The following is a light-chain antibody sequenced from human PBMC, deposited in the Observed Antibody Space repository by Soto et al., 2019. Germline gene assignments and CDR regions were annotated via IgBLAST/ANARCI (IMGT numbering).Light chain of an antibody. CDR2: DAS. Sequence: DIQMTQSPSTLSASVGDRVTITCRASQSISNWLAWYQQRPGEAPKLLMYDASTLENWVSSRFSGSGSGTELTLTSSGLLPDDFATYYCQQNNTYSHTFGQGTKLEIK. CDR3: QQNNTYSHT. CDR1: QSISNW. J-gene: IGKJ2*01. V-gene: IGKV1-5*01.